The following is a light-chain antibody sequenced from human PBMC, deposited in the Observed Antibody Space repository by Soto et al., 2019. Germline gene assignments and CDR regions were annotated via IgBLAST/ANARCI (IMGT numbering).Light chain of an antibody. CDR3: QQRGNWWT. CDR2: DAC. J-gene: IGKJ1*01. Sequence: PGESPTLPSRASPSVGSSFAWYQQRPGQAPRLIIYDACIRATGIPARFSGSGSGTDFTLTISSLEDEDFAIYFCQQRGNWWTFGQGTKVDIK. CDR1: PSVGSS. V-gene: IGKV3-11*01.